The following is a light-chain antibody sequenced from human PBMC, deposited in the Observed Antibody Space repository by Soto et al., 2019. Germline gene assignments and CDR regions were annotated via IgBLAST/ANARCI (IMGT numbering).Light chain of an antibody. V-gene: IGKV3-11*01. CDR1: QSVSSY. Sequence: EIVLTQSPATLSLSPGERATLSCRASQSVSSYLAWYQQKPCQAPRLLLYDASNRATGIPARFSGSGSGTAFPLTISGLEPEDFAVYYCQQRSNWPLTFGGGTKVEIK. CDR3: QQRSNWPLT. J-gene: IGKJ4*02. CDR2: DAS.